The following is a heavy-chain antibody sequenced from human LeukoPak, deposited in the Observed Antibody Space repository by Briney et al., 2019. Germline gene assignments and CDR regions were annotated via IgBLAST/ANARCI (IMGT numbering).Heavy chain of an antibody. CDR3: ARDGGYSRGWTYGAGDY. V-gene: IGHV3-30*04. CDR1: GFTFSSYV. CDR2: ISNDGSDK. Sequence: PGRSLRLSCAASGFTFSSYVMHWVRQAPGKGLVCVAVISNDGSDKYYADSVKGRFTISRDNSKNTLYLQMNSLRAEDTALYYCARDGGYSRGWTYGAGDYWGQGTLVTVSS. D-gene: IGHD6-19*01. J-gene: IGHJ4*02.